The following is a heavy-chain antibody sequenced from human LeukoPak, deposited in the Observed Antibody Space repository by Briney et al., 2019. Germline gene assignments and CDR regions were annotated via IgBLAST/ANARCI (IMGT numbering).Heavy chain of an antibody. D-gene: IGHD6-13*01. CDR3: ARNKYSSSWSDY. V-gene: IGHV3-48*03. CDR2: ISSSGSTI. CDR1: GFTFSSYE. Sequence: GGSLRLSCAASGFTFSSYEMNWVRQAPGKGLEWVSYISSSGSTIYYADSVKGRFTISRDNAKNSLYLQMNSLRAEDTAVYYCARNKYSSSWSDYWGQGTLVTVSS. J-gene: IGHJ4*02.